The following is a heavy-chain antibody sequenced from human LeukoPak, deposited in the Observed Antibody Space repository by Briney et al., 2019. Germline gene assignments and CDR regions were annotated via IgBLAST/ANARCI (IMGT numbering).Heavy chain of an antibody. CDR3: AVEVVVAATFDY. Sequence: SVKVSCKASGGTFSSYAISWVRQAPGQGLEWMGGIIPIFGTANYARKFQGRVTITADESTSTAYMELSSLRSEDTAVYYCAVEVVVAATFDYWGQGTLVTVSS. CDR1: GGTFSSYA. V-gene: IGHV1-69*01. J-gene: IGHJ4*02. CDR2: IIPIFGTA. D-gene: IGHD2-15*01.